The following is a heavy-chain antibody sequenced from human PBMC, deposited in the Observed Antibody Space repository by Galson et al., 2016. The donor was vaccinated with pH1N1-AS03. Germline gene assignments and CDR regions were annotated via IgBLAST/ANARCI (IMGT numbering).Heavy chain of an antibody. J-gene: IGHJ3*01. V-gene: IGHV3-74*01. D-gene: IGHD2-21*01. CDR3: ARDMKAYCATDCYSEADAFDL. CDR2: MHADGSYT. CDR1: GFTFENHW. Sequence: SLRLSCAASGFTFENHWMHWVRQAPGGGLTWVSRMHADGSYTNYADFVKGRFIISRDNANNALHWQMNSLRADDTAVSYCARDMKAYCATDCYSEADAFDLWGLGTMVTVS.